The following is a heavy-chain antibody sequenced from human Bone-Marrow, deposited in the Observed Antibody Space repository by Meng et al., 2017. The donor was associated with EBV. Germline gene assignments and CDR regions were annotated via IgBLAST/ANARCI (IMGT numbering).Heavy chain of an antibody. CDR1: GGSFSGYY. CDR3: ARGSGWYSGY. CDR2: INHSGST. V-gene: IGHV4-34*01. D-gene: IGHD6-19*01. J-gene: IGHJ4*02. Sequence: QVQLQAGGAGLLKPSETLSLPCAVYGGSFSGYYWSWIRQPPGKGLEWIGEINHSGSTNYNPSLKSRVTISVDTSKNQFSLKLSSVTAADTAVYYCARGSGWYSGYWGQGTLVTVSS.